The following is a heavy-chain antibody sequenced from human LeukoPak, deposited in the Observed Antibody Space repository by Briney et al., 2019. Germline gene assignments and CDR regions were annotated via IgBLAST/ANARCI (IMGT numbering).Heavy chain of an antibody. CDR3: AIMHGYYDGSGFWVQ. D-gene: IGHD3-22*01. V-gene: IGHV3-23*01. CDR2: ISPSGDRT. Sequence: PGGSLRLSCAASGFTFSNYAMTWVRQAPGKGLEWVSFISPSGDRTSNADSVEGRFTISRDNTRNTLYLQMNGLRDEDTGVYYCAIMHGYYDGSGFWVQWGQGTLVTVSS. CDR1: GFTFSNYA. J-gene: IGHJ4*02.